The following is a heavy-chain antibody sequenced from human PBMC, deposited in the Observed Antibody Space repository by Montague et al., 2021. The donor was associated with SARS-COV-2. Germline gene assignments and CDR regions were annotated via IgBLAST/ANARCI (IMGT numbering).Heavy chain of an antibody. V-gene: IGHV4-4*02. CDR2: THQWGGT. CDR3: ARESDSYPSGTQYFDL. D-gene: IGHD5-18*01. Sequence: SETLSLTCAVSGGSITSENWWSWVRQPPGKGLEWIAETHQWGGTNYNPSLRSRVTILLDNSKNQFSLKLTSVTAADTAVYFCARESDSYPSGTQYFDLWGRGTLVTVSS. CDR1: GGSITSENW. J-gene: IGHJ2*01.